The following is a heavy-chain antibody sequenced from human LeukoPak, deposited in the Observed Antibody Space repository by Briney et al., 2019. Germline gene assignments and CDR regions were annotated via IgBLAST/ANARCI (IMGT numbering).Heavy chain of an antibody. V-gene: IGHV4-39*07. CDR3: ARGAYFYGSGINWFDP. Sequence: SETLSLTCTVSGGSISTSSYYWGWVRQPPGKGLEWIGNIFYSGSTYYSPSLKSRVTISLDTSKNQFSLKLSSVTAADTAVYYCARGAYFYGSGINWFDPWGQGTLITVSS. D-gene: IGHD3-10*01. J-gene: IGHJ5*02. CDR1: GGSISTSSYY. CDR2: IFYSGST.